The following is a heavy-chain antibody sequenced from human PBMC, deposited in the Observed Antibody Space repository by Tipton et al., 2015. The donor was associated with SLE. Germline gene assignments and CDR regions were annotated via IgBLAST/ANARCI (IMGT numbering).Heavy chain of an antibody. CDR1: GGSINSSTSF. CDR2: ISSSGST. V-gene: IGHV4-39*07. CDR3: ARRGRSAWFPGV. Sequence: PGLVKPSETLSLTCNVSGGSINSSTSFWAWIRQPPGKGLEWIASISSSGSTDHNPSLRSRVGISLDTSKNQFSLRLTSATAADTAAYYCARRGRSAWFPGVWGQGTLVTVSS. J-gene: IGHJ4*02. D-gene: IGHD3-10*01.